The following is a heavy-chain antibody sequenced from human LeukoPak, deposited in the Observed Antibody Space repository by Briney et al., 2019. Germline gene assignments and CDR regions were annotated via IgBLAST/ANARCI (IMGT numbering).Heavy chain of an antibody. CDR2: IKQDGSQN. V-gene: IGHV3-7*01. D-gene: IGHD4-17*01. J-gene: IGHJ3*01. CDR3: TRDGYADSATDAFDV. Sequence: SGGSLRLSCAASGFTFSNYWMSWVRQAPGKGLEWVANIKQDGSQNEYVDSVKGRFTISRDNAKNSLYLQLNSLRAEDTAVYYCTRDGYADSATDAFDVWGQGTMVTVSS. CDR1: GFTFSNYW.